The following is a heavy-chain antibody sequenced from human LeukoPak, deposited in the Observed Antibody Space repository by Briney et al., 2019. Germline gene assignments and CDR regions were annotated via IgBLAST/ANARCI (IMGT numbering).Heavy chain of an antibody. D-gene: IGHD3-22*01. Sequence: GRSLRLSCAASGFTFSSYAMHWVRQAPGKGLEWVAVISYAGSNEYYADSVKGRFTISRDNSKNTLYLQMNSLRAEDTAVYCCTRGDSSGYYYAPPDYWGQGTLVTVSS. V-gene: IGHV3-30*04. J-gene: IGHJ4*02. CDR1: GFTFSSYA. CDR3: TRGDSSGYYYAPPDY. CDR2: ISYAGSNE.